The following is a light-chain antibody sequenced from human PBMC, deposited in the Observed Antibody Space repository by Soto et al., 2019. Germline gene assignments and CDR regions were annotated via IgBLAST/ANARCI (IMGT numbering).Light chain of an antibody. J-gene: IGKJ1*01. Sequence: EIVFTQAPGTLSLSPGERATLSCRASQLVSSYYLAWYQQKPGQAPRLLIYAASSRATGIPDRFSGGGSGTDFTLTISRLEPEDFAVYYCQQCGSSPWTFGQGTKVDIK. CDR1: QLVSSYY. V-gene: IGKV3-20*01. CDR3: QQCGSSPWT. CDR2: AAS.